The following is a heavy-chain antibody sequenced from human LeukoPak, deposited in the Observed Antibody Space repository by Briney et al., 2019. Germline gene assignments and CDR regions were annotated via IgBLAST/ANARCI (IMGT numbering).Heavy chain of an antibody. Sequence: GGSLRLSCAASGFTFSSYWMSWVRQAPGKGLEWVANIKQNGGEKYYVDSVKGRFTISRDNSKNTLYLQMNSLRADDTAIYYCAREWGQYNWNYVLYYWGQGSLVTVSS. V-gene: IGHV3-7*01. CDR2: IKQNGGEK. J-gene: IGHJ4*02. CDR1: GFTFSSYW. D-gene: IGHD1-7*01. CDR3: AREWGQYNWNYVLYY.